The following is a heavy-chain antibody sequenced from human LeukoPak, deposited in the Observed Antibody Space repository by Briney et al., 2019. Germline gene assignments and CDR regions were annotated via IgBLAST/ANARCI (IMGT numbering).Heavy chain of an antibody. CDR1: GLTFSNYA. Sequence: GGSLRLSCAASGLTFSNYAMSWVRQAPGRGLEWVSTIDGSNTNTYYADSVKGRFTISRDNSKNTLYLQMNSLRAEDTAVYYCATGTPVDTVNDYWGQGTLVTVSS. CDR2: IDGSNTNT. J-gene: IGHJ4*02. V-gene: IGHV3-23*01. D-gene: IGHD5-18*01. CDR3: ATGTPVDTVNDY.